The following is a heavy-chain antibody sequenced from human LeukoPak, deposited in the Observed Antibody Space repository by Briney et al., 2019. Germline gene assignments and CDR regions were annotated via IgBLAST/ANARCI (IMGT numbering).Heavy chain of an antibody. CDR1: GGSFSGYY. J-gene: IGHJ6*03. CDR2: INHSGST. CDR3: AREDTAIAGGYYYMDV. Sequence: PSETLSLTCAVYGGSFSGYYWSWIRQPPGKGLEWIGEINHSGSTNYNPSLKSRVTISVDTSKNQFSLKLSSVTAADTAVYYCAREDTAIAGGYYYMDVWGKGTTVTVSS. V-gene: IGHV4-34*01. D-gene: IGHD5-18*01.